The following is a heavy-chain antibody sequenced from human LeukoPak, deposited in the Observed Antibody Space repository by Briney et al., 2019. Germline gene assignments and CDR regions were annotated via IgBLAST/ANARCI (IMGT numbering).Heavy chain of an antibody. CDR1: GFTFSSYA. V-gene: IGHV3-23*01. D-gene: IGHD3-16*02. CDR3: AKVAPLYDYVWGSYREDAFDI. Sequence: GGSLRLSCAASGFTFSSYAMSWVRQAPGKGLEWVSAISGSGGSTYYADSVKGRFTISRDNSKNTLYLQMNSLRAEDTAVYYCAKVAPLYDYVWGSYREDAFDIWGQGTMVTVSS. J-gene: IGHJ3*02. CDR2: ISGSGGST.